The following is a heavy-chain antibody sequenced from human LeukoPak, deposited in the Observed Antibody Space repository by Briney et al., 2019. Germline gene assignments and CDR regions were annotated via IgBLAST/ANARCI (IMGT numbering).Heavy chain of an antibody. CDR3: ARELETAMVFDF. Sequence: GGSLRLSCAASGFTFITYGMHWVRQAPGKGLEWVAVIWYDGSKEYYADSVKGRLTISRDNSKNTLYLQMNSLRAEDTAVYYCARELETAMVFDFWGQGTLVTVSS. J-gene: IGHJ4*02. D-gene: IGHD5-18*01. CDR2: IWYDGSKE. V-gene: IGHV3-33*01. CDR1: GFTFITYG.